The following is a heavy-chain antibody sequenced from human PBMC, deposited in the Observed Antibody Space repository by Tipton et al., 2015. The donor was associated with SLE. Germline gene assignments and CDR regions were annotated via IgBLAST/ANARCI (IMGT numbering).Heavy chain of an antibody. CDR1: GFTFGDYE. CDR3: AKEVLDSSSWSVFYYGMDL. Sequence: SLRLSCTASGFTFGDYEMSWFRQAPGKGLEWVGFIRSKADGGTTEYAASVKGRFTISRDDSKSIAYLQMNSLKTEDTAVYYCAKEVLDSSSWSVFYYGMDLWGQGTTVTVSS. J-gene: IGHJ6*02. V-gene: IGHV3-49*03. D-gene: IGHD6-13*01. CDR2: IRSKADGGTT.